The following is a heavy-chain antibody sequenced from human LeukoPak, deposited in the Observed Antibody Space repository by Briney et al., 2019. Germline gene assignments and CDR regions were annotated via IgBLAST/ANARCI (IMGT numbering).Heavy chain of an antibody. D-gene: IGHD3-9*01. CDR3: TRDRDIAGAYYDILTGHGPFFDY. J-gene: IGHJ4*02. Sequence: GGSLRLSCTASGFTFGDYAMSWFRQAPGKGLEWVGFIRSKAYGGTTEYAASVKGRFTISRDDSKSIAYLQMNSLKTEDTAVYYCTRDRDIAGAYYDILTGHGPFFDYWGQGTPVTVSS. CDR1: GFTFGDYA. V-gene: IGHV3-49*03. CDR2: IRSKAYGGTT.